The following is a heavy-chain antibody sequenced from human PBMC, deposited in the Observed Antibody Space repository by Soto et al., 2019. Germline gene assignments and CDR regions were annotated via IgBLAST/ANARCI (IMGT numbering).Heavy chain of an antibody. Sequence: QVQLVESGGGVVQPGRSLRLSCVGSGFPFWHYGMHWVRQAPGKGLEWVAVIWSDGNKESYADSVKGRFAISRDNSKGTWYLEMNSLRVEDTAVYFFARDRNGGWFHMDVWGQGTTVSVSS. CDR1: GFPFWHYG. D-gene: IGHD6-19*01. CDR2: IWSDGNKE. V-gene: IGHV3-33*01. J-gene: IGHJ6*02. CDR3: ARDRNGGWFHMDV.